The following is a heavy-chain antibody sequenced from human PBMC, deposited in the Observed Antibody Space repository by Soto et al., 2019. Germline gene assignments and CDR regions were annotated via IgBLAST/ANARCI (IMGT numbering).Heavy chain of an antibody. D-gene: IGHD2-15*01. J-gene: IGHJ4*02. CDR1: GFTFSTYS. CDR3: ARCSGGACYFPFDY. V-gene: IGHV3-21*01. CDR2: ISTSGSHT. Sequence: EVQLVESGGGLVKPGGSLRLSCAASGFTFSTYSMNWVRQAPGKGLEWVSAISTSGSHTFYADSVKGRFTSSRDNANNFLYLQMTRLRAEDTSVYYCARCSGGACYFPFDYWGQGTLVTVSP.